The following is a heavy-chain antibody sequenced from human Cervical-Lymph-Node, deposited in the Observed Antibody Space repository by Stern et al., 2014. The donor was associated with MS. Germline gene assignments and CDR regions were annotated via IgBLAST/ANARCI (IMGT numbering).Heavy chain of an antibody. CDR2: ITNCGST. D-gene: IGHD3-9*01. V-gene: IGHV3-53*01. J-gene: IGHJ4*02. CDR1: GFTVSRAY. Sequence: EVQLVESGGGVIQPGGSLRLSCTASGFTVSRAYMTWVRQAPGKGLEWVSLITNCGSTFYADSVKGRFAISRDDSKNTVYLHMTSLRAEDTAMYYCARDTSSPERSDWWGQGTLVTVSS. CDR3: ARDTSSPERSDW.